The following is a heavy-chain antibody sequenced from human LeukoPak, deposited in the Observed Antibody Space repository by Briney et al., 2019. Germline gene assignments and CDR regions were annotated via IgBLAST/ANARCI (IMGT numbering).Heavy chain of an antibody. J-gene: IGHJ4*02. CDR1: GYTFTSYS. V-gene: IGHV1-3*01. D-gene: IGHD2-2*01. Sequence: ASVKVSCKASGYTFTSYSIHWVRQAPGQKLEWMGWINAGNGNTEYSQNFQGRVTITRDTSASTSYMELSSLRFEDTAVYYCARAVVPATSGEFDYWGQGTLVTVSS. CDR2: INAGNGNT. CDR3: ARAVVPATSGEFDY.